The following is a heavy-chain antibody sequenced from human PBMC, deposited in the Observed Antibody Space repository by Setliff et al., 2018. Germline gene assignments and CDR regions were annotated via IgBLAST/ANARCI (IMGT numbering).Heavy chain of an antibody. CDR2: ISAYNANT. Sequence: ASVKVSCKASGYTFTSYGISWVRQAPGQGLEWMGWISAYNANTNYAQKLQGRVTMTTDTSTSTAYMELRSLRSDDTAVYYCAIRRYYYDSSGYRWGGFYFDYWGQGTLVTVSS. CDR1: GYTFTSYG. CDR3: AIRRYYYDSSGYRWGGFYFDY. J-gene: IGHJ4*02. D-gene: IGHD3-22*01. V-gene: IGHV1-18*01.